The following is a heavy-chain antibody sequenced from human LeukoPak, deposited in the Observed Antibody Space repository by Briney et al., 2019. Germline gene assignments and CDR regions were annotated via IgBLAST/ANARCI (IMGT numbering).Heavy chain of an antibody. V-gene: IGHV5-51*01. CDR1: GYSFTSYW. CDR2: IYPGGSDT. J-gene: IGHJ5*02. Sequence: GESLQISCKGSGYSFTSYWIGWGRQMPGKGLEWMGIIYPGGSDTRYSPSFQGQVTISADKSISTAYLQWSSLKASDTAMYYCARLTAMVRGVISWFDPWGQGTLVTVSS. CDR3: ARLTAMVRGVISWFDP. D-gene: IGHD3-10*01.